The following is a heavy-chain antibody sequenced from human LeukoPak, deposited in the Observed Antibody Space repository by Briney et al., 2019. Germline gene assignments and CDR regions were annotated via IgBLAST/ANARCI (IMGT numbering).Heavy chain of an antibody. J-gene: IGHJ4*02. CDR3: ARDGEYGTGSYYRGCFDY. CDR2: IHPRSGET. Sequence: GASVTVSFKASVYSFTAFYIHWVRQAPGQGLEWMGWIHPRSGETNYAYKFRGRVTMTRDTSISTTYMDLGSLGSDDTAGYYCARDGEYGTGSYYRGCFDYWGQGTLVTVSS. CDR1: VYSFTAFY. V-gene: IGHV1-2*02. D-gene: IGHD3-10*01.